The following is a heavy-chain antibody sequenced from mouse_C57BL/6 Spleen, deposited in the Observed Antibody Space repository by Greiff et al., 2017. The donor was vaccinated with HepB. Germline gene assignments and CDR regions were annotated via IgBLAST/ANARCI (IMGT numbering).Heavy chain of an antibody. CDR2: LNPNYGTT. CDR3: ASPYDYDAVPYAMDY. CDR1: GYSFTDYN. J-gene: IGHJ4*01. Sequence: VQLQQSGPELVKPGASVKISCKASGYSFTDYNMNWVKQSNGKSLEWIGVLNPNYGTTSYNQKFKGKATLTVDQSSSTAYMQLNSLTSEDSAVSYCASPYDYDAVPYAMDYWGQGTSVTVSS. V-gene: IGHV1-39*01. D-gene: IGHD2-4*01.